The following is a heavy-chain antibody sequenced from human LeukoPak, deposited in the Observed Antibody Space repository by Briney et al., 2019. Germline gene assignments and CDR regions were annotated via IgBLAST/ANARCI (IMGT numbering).Heavy chain of an antibody. Sequence: GGSLRPSCAASGFTFSDHYMDWVRQAPGKGLEWVGRTRNKANSYTTEYAASVKGRFTISRDDSKNSLYLQMNSLKTEDTADYYCARVTYFASGSQYIDYWGQGILVTVSS. V-gene: IGHV3-72*01. CDR2: TRNKANSYTT. J-gene: IGHJ4*02. CDR3: ARVTYFASGSQYIDY. CDR1: GFTFSDHY. D-gene: IGHD3-10*01.